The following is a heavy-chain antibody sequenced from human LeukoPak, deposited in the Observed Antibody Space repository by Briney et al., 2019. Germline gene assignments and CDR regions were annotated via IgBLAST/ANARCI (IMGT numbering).Heavy chain of an antibody. J-gene: IGHJ3*01. CDR3: SRDGGASDESAFDF. Sequence: SGGSLRLSCEASGFTFSDYILDWVRQAPGKGLEGVGRIRRKRQSYSTEYAASVKGRFTISRDDSKNSLFLDMNSLKTEDTAVYHCSRDGGASDESAFDFWGRGTMVTVSS. CDR1: GFTFSDYI. CDR2: IRRKRQSYST. D-gene: IGHD3-16*01. V-gene: IGHV3-72*01.